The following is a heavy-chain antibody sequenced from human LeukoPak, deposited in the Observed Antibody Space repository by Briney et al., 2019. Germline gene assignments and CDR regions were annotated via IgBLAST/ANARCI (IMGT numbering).Heavy chain of an antibody. CDR2: IKEDGSEK. Sequence: GGSLRLSCAASGFTFNNYWMGWVRQAPGKGLEWVANIKEDGSEKNYVDYVKGRFTISRHNAKNSLYLQMSSLRAADTAVYYCARVMAASVWRSYGSYYYYYYMDVWGKGTTVTVSS. D-gene: IGHD3-16*01. CDR3: ARVMAASVWRSYGSYYYYYYMDV. V-gene: IGHV3-7*01. CDR1: GFTFNNYW. J-gene: IGHJ6*03.